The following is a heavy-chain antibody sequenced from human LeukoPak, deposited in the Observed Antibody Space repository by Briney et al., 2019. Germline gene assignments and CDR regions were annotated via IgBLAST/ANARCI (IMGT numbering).Heavy chain of an antibody. CDR3: ARDVPPTLRYFDWLLWGNDAFDI. CDR1: GFTFSNYE. D-gene: IGHD3-9*01. V-gene: IGHV3-48*03. J-gene: IGHJ3*02. Sequence: PGGSLRLSCAASGFTFSNYEMNWVRQAPGKGLDWVSYIGSRGATIYYADSVKGRFTISRDNAKNSLYLQMNSLRAEDTAVYYCARDVPPTLRYFDWLLWGNDAFDIWGQGTMVTVSS. CDR2: IGSRGATI.